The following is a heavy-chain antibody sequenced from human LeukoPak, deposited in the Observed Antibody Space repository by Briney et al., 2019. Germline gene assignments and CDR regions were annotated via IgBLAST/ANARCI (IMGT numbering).Heavy chain of an antibody. CDR2: ISGSGVNT. CDR3: ARLITMVRGVIMTYYYYYMDV. J-gene: IGHJ6*03. Sequence: GGTLRLSCAASGFTFSNYGMSWVRQAPGKGLEWVPAISGSGVNTFYADSVKGRFTISRDGSKNTLYLQMNSLRAEDTAVYYCARLITMVRGVIMTYYYYYMDVWGKGTTVTVSS. V-gene: IGHV3-23*01. D-gene: IGHD3-10*01. CDR1: GFTFSNYG.